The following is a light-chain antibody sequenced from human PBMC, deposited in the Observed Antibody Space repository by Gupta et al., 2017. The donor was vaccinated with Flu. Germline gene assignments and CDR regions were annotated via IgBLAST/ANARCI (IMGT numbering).Light chain of an antibody. CDR3: QQFGSSPTWT. CDR1: QSVSSSY. CDR2: GAS. V-gene: IGKV3-20*01. J-gene: IGKJ1*01. Sequence: EIVLTQSPGTLSLSLGERATLSCRTSQSVSSSYLARYQQQPGQAPRLLIYGASSRATGIPDRFSDSGSGTDFTLTISRLEPEDFAVYYCQQFGSSPTWTFGQGTKVEIK.